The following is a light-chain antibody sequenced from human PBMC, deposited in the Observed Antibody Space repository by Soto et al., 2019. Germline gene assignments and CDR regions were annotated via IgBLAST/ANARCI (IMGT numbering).Light chain of an antibody. Sequence: QSVLTQPASGSGSPGQSIAISCTGTSSDVGGYNYVSWYQQHPGKAPKVLINDVSNRPSGVSSRFSGSKSGNTASLTISGLQAEDEADYYCSSYTSSSTYVFGTGTTVTVL. CDR3: SSYTSSSTYV. J-gene: IGLJ1*01. CDR1: SSDVGGYNY. CDR2: DVS. V-gene: IGLV2-14*01.